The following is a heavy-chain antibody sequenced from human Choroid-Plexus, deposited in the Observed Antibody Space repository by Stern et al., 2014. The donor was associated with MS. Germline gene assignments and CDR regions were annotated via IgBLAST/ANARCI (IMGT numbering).Heavy chain of an antibody. CDR1: GFTFGSCA. V-gene: IGHV3-30*18. D-gene: IGHD2/OR15-2a*01. Sequence: MQLVESGGGVVQPGRPLRLSCVASGFTFGSCAMHWVRQAPGKGLEWVAGVSYDGSNKYYADSVKGRFTISIDNSQNTLYMQMSSLIPEDTAVYYCAKDRQYLTYFFDHWGQGSLVTVSS. J-gene: IGHJ5*02. CDR2: VSYDGSNK. CDR3: AKDRQYLTYFFDH.